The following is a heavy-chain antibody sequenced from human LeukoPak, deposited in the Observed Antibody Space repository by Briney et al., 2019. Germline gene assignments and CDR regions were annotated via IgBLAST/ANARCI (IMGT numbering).Heavy chain of an antibody. Sequence: GASVKVSCKASGYTFTSYYMHWVRQAPGQGLEWMGWISAYNGNTNYAQKLQGRVTMTTDTSTSTAYMELRSLRSDDTAVYYCARDYSSLDRRDYWGQGTLVTVSS. V-gene: IGHV1-18*04. D-gene: IGHD6-13*01. J-gene: IGHJ4*02. CDR2: ISAYNGNT. CDR3: ARDYSSLDRRDY. CDR1: GYTFTSYY.